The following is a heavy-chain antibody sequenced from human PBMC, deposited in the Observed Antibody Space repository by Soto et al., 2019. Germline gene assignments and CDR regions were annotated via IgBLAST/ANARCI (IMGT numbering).Heavy chain of an antibody. CDR1: GFTFTSSA. J-gene: IGHJ6*03. D-gene: IGHD2-21*01. V-gene: IGHV1-58*01. CDR3: ARSSGLIDYYYYMDV. CDR2: IVVGSGNT. Sequence: SVKVSCKASGFTFTSSAVQWVRQARGQRLEWIGWIVVGSGNTNYAQKFQERVTITTDKSTSTAYMELSSLRSEDTAVYYCARSSGLIDYYYYMDVWGKGTTVTVSS.